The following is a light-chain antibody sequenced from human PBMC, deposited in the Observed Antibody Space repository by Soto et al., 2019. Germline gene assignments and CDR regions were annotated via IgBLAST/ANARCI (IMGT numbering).Light chain of an antibody. Sequence: AIQMTQSPSSLAASVGDRVTITCRASQGVGNDLGWYQHKPGKAPKLLIYAASSLETGVPSRFSGSGSGTDFTLPISSLQPEEFATYYCLQDYNSPYTFGQGTKLEIK. J-gene: IGKJ2*01. CDR1: QGVGND. V-gene: IGKV1-6*01. CDR2: AAS. CDR3: LQDYNSPYT.